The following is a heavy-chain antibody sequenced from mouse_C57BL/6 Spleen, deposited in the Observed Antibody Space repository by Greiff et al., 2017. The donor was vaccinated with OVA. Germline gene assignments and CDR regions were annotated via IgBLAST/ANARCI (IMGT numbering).Heavy chain of an antibody. CDR3: ARGGSSGYGTNFDY. CDR1: GFTFSDYG. V-gene: IGHV5-17*01. J-gene: IGHJ2*01. CDR2: ISSGSSTT. D-gene: IGHD3-2*02. Sequence: VQGVESGGGLVKPGGSLKLSCAASGFTFSDYGMHWVRQAPEKGLEWVAYISSGSSTTYYADTVKGRFTISRDNAKNTLFLQMTSLRSEDTAMYYCARGGSSGYGTNFDYWGQGTTLTVSS.